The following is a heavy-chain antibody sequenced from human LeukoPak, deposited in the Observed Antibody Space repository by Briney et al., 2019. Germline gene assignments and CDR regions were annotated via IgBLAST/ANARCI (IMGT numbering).Heavy chain of an antibody. CDR1: GFTFPDYG. D-gene: IGHD3-10*01. J-gene: IGHJ4*02. V-gene: IGHV3-20*04. CDR2: VDLNGGST. CDR3: ARLFNFYGSGTYYPFDS. Sequence: GGSLRLSCAASGFTFPDYGMSWVRLAPGKGLEWVSGVDLNGGSTHYADSVKGRFTISRDNAENSLYLQMNTLRAEDTALYYCARLFNFYGSGTYYPFDSWGQGALVTVSS.